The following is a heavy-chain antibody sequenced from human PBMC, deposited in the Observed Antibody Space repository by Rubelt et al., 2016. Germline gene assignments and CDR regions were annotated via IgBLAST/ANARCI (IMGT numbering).Heavy chain of an antibody. V-gene: IGHV3-66*01. J-gene: IGHJ3*01. CDR2: IYANGNT. CDR1: GFTFSTYS. Sequence: VQLVESGGGVVQPGGSLRLSCATSGFTFSTYSMNWVRQAPGKGLEWVSSIYANGNTHYADSMKGRFTISRENSKNTVFLQMNSLRVDDTAVYYCISYVWGQGTMVTVSS. CDR3: ISYV.